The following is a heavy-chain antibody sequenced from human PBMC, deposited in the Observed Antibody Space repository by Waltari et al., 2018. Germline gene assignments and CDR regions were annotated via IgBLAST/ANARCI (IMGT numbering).Heavy chain of an antibody. D-gene: IGHD4-17*01. Sequence: QVQLQESGPGLVKPSETLSLTCAVSGYSISSGYYWGWIRQPPGKGLEWIGSIYHSGGTYYNPSLKSRVTISVDTSKNQFSLKLSSVTAADTAVYYWAIIRIDYWGPGYWGQGTLVTVSS. J-gene: IGHJ4*02. CDR2: IYHSGGT. V-gene: IGHV4-38-2*01. CDR3: AIIRIDYWGPGY. CDR1: GYSISSGYY.